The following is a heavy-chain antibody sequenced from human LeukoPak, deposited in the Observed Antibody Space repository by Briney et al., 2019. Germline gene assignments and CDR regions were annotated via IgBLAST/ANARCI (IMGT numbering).Heavy chain of an antibody. V-gene: IGHV3-7*03. D-gene: IGHD3-3*01. CDR3: ARDLPYYDFWSGSGNGMDV. CDR2: IKQDGNEK. CDR1: GFTFSSYS. Sequence: GGSLRLSCAASGFTFSSYSMNWVRQAPGKGLEWVANIKQDGNEKYYVDSVKGRFTISRDNAKNSLYLQMNSLRAEDTAVYYCARDLPYYDFWSGSGNGMDVWGQGTTVTVSS. J-gene: IGHJ6*02.